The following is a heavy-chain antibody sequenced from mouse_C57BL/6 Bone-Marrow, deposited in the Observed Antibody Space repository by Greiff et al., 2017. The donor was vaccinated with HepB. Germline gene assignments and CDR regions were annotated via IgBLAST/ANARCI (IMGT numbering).Heavy chain of an antibody. V-gene: IGHV5-17*01. D-gene: IGHD2-4*01. CDR2: ISSGSSTI. CDR3: ARLYYDYDYFDY. CDR1: GFTFSDYG. J-gene: IGHJ2*01. Sequence: EVNVVESGGGLVKPGGSLKLSCAASGFTFSDYGMHWVRQAPEKGLEWVAYISSGSSTIYYADTVKGRFTISRDNAKNTLFLQMTSLRSEDTAMYYCARLYYDYDYFDYWGQGTTLTVSS.